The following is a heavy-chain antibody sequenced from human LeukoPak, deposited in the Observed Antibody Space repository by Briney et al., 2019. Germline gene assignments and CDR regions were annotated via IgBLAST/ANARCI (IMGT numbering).Heavy chain of an antibody. Sequence: GGSLRLSCAASGFTFSSYAMSWVRQAPGKGLEWVSAISGSGGSTYYADSVKGRFTISRDNSKNTLYLQMNSLRAEDTAVYYCAKVGGYCSSTSCSDYWGQGTLVTVPS. J-gene: IGHJ4*02. D-gene: IGHD2-2*01. CDR1: GFTFSSYA. V-gene: IGHV3-23*01. CDR2: ISGSGGST. CDR3: AKVGGYCSSTSCSDY.